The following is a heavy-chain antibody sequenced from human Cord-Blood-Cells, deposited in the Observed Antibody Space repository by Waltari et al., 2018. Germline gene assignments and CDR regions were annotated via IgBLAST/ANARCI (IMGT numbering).Heavy chain of an antibody. V-gene: IGHV1-69*06. D-gene: IGHD3-22*01. Sequence: QVQLVQSGAAVKKPGSSVKVSCKASGGTFSSYAISWVRQAPGQGLEWMGGIIPIFGTANYAQKFQGRVTITADKSTSTAYMELSSLRSEDTAVYYCARGFYDSSGYYYGGLGYYYYYGMDVWGQGTTVTVSS. J-gene: IGHJ6*02. CDR2: IIPIFGTA. CDR3: ARGFYDSSGYYYGGLGYYYYYGMDV. CDR1: GGTFSSYA.